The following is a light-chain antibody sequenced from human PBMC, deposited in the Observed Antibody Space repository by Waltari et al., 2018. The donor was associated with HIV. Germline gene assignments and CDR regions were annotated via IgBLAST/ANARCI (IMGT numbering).Light chain of an antibody. CDR3: FSYAGNNYLL. V-gene: IGLV2-8*01. J-gene: IGLJ2*01. CDR2: EVS. CDR1: SSDIGLYNF. Sequence: QSALTQPPSASGSPGQSVTISCAGTSSDIGLYNFVSWYQHHPGKAPQLMISEVSRRPAGVPDRSAGAKSGNTASLTVAGLQAEDEAAYYCFSYAGNNYLLFGGGTKLTVL.